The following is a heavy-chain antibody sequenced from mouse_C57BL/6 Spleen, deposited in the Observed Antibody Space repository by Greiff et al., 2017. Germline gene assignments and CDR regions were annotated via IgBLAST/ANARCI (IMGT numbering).Heavy chain of an antibody. Sequence: EVKLVESGGGLVKPGGSLKLSCAASGFTFSDYGMHWVRQAPEKGLEWVAYISSGSSTIYYADTVKGRFTISRDNAKNTLFLQMTSLRSEDTAMYYCASTGLWYFDVWGTGTTVTVSS. CDR3: ASTGLWYFDV. D-gene: IGHD4-1*01. CDR2: ISSGSSTI. V-gene: IGHV5-17*01. J-gene: IGHJ1*03. CDR1: GFTFSDYG.